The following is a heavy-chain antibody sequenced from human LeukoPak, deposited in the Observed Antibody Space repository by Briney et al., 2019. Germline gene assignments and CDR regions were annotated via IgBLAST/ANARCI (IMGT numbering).Heavy chain of an antibody. CDR1: GDSISSHC. J-gene: IGHJ4*02. D-gene: IGHD2-15*01. CDR2: IYYSGST. CDR3: ARDVGGGPFFDY. V-gene: IGHV4-59*11. Sequence: PSETLSLTCSVSGDSISSHCWGWIRRPPGKGLEWLGCIYYSGSTNYNPSLRSRVTISVDTSKNQFSLKLSSVTAADTAVYYCARDVGGGPFFDYWGQGTLVTVSS.